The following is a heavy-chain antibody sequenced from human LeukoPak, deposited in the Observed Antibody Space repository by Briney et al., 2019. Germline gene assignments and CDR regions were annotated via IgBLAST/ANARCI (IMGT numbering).Heavy chain of an antibody. CDR2: INPNSGGT. V-gene: IGHV1-2*02. CDR3: ARGYCSGGSCYPLK. Sequence: ASVKVSCKASGYTFTGYYMHWVRQAPGQGLEWMGWINPNSGGTNYAQKFQGRVTMTRDTSISTAYMELSRPRSDDTAVYYCARGYCSGGSCYPLKWGQGTLVTVSS. CDR1: GYTFTGYY. J-gene: IGHJ4*02. D-gene: IGHD2-15*01.